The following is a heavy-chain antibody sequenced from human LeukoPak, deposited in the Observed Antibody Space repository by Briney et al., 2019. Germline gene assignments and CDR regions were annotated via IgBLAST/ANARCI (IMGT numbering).Heavy chain of an antibody. CDR3: ARESRYDILTLDY. CDR1: GFTFGDYA. D-gene: IGHD3-9*01. CDR2: IRSKAYGGTT. J-gene: IGHJ4*02. V-gene: IGHV3-49*04. Sequence: GGSLRLSCTASGFTFGDYAMSWVRQAPGKGLEWVGFIRSKAYGGTTEYAASVKGRFTISRDDSKSIAYLQMNSLKTEDTAVYYCARESRYDILTLDYWGQGTLVTVSS.